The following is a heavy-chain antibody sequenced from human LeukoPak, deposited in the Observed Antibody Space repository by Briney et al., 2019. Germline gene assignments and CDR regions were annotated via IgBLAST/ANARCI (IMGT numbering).Heavy chain of an antibody. CDR1: GVSISSSNSY. CDR2: IYYSGST. CDR3: ASGSARGDYDGGLDY. V-gene: IGHV4-39*01. J-gene: IGHJ4*02. D-gene: IGHD4-17*01. Sequence: PSETLSLTCTVSGVSISSSNSYWGWIRQPPGKGLEWIGSIYYSGSTYYNPSLKSRVTISVDTSKNQFSLKLSSVTAADTAVYYCASGSARGDYDGGLDYWGQGTLVTVSS.